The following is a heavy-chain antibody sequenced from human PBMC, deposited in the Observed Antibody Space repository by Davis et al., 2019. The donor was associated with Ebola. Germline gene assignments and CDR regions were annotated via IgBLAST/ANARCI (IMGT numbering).Heavy chain of an antibody. CDR2: INPNSGGT. CDR1: GGTFSSYA. V-gene: IGHV1-2*02. D-gene: IGHD3-3*01. CDR3: ARTLYDFWSGYYNYYYGMDV. J-gene: IGHJ6*02. Sequence: ASVKVSCKASGGTFSSYAISWVRQAPGQGLEWMGWINPNSGGTNYAQTFQGRVTMTRDTSISTAYMELSRLRSDDTAVYYCARTLYDFWSGYYNYYYGMDVWGQGTTVTVSS.